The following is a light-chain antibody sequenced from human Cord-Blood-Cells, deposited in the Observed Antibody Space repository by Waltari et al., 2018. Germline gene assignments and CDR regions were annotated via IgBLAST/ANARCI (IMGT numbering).Light chain of an antibody. Sequence: DIVMTQTPLSSPVTLGQPASISCRSSQSLVHSDGNTYLSWLQQRPGQPPRLLIYKISNRFARVPDRFSGSGAATDFTLKISRVEAEDVGVYYCMQATQFPYTFGQGTKLEIK. CDR1: QSLVHSDGNTY. CDR3: MQATQFPYT. CDR2: KIS. J-gene: IGKJ2*01. V-gene: IGKV2-24*01.